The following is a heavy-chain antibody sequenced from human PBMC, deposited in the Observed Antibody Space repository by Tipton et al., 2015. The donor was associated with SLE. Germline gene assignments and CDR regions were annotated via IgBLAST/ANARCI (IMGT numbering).Heavy chain of an antibody. J-gene: IGHJ5*02. CDR2: IYYSGST. CDR3: ASHDFWGGYYLFDP. V-gene: IGHV4-39*01. CDR1: GGSISSSSYY. D-gene: IGHD3-3*01. Sequence: TLSLTCTVSGGSISSSSYYWGWIRQPPGKGLEWIGSIYYSGSTYYNPSLKSRVTISVDTSKNQFSLKLSSVTAAETAVYYCASHDFWGGYYLFDPWGQGTLVTVSS.